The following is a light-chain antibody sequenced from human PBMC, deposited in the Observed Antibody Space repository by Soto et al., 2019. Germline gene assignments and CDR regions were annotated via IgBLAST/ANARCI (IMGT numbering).Light chain of an antibody. V-gene: IGKV1-13*02. CDR2: DAS. CDR1: QGISSD. Sequence: GDRVPITCRASQGISSDSAWYQQKPGKAPKLLIYDASSLESGVPSRFSGSGSGTDFTLTISSLQPEDFATYYCQQFNSYPPLTFGGGTKVEIK. CDR3: QQFNSYPPLT. J-gene: IGKJ4*01.